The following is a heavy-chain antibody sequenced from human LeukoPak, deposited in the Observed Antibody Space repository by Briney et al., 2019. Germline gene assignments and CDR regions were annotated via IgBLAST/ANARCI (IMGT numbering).Heavy chain of an antibody. CDR2: ISHSGGT. CDR1: GGSFSDYY. J-gene: IGHJ4*02. CDR3: ARASTKGLL. Sequence: PSETLSLTCAVCGGSFSDYYWTWIRQPPGKGLEWIGEISHSGGTSYNPSLKSRVTISLDTSKNQFSLKLSSVTAADTAMYYCARASTKGLLWGQGTLVTVSS. V-gene: IGHV4-34*01.